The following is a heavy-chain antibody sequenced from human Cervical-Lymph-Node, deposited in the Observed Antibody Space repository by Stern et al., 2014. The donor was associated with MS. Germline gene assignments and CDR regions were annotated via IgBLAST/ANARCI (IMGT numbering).Heavy chain of an antibody. Sequence: QLVQSGPEVKKPGTSVKVSCKASGFTFTSSAVQWVRQARGQRLEWIGGIVVGSSNTNYAQKFQERVTITRDMSTSTAYMELSSLRSEDTAVYYCAAEPMYYSDSVGAFDIWGQGTMVTVSS. J-gene: IGHJ3*02. CDR3: AAEPMYYSDSVGAFDI. CDR1: GFTFTSSA. D-gene: IGHD3-22*01. CDR2: IVVGSSNT. V-gene: IGHV1-58*01.